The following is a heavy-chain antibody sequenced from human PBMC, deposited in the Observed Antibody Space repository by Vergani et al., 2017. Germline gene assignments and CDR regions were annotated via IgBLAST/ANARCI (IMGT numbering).Heavy chain of an antibody. J-gene: IGHJ5*02. CDR1: GGTFSSYT. CDR2: IIPMFGTA. CDR3: ARDVAEGVNKAAAWFDP. Sequence: QVQLVQSGAEVKKPGSSVKVSCKASGGTFSSYTIGWVRQAPGQGLEWMGGIIPMFGTANYAQKFQGRVTISADASTSTAYMELSSLRSEDTAVYYCARDVAEGVNKAAAWFDPWGQETLVTIAS. V-gene: IGHV1-69*01. D-gene: IGHD6-13*01.